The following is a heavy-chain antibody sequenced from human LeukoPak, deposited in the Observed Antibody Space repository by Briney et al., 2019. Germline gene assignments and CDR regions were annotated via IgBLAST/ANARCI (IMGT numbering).Heavy chain of an antibody. CDR3: ARDRHIVGATPFYYYMDV. Sequence: PADPLSLICTVSGGPNSRYYELCTREPTGKGRVWIGRIYTSGSTNYNPSLKNRVTMSVDTSKNQFSLKLSSVTAADTAVYYCARDRHIVGATPFYYYMDVWGKGTTVTVSS. CDR2: IYTSGST. J-gene: IGHJ6*03. V-gene: IGHV4-4*07. CDR1: GGPNSRYY. D-gene: IGHD1-26*01.